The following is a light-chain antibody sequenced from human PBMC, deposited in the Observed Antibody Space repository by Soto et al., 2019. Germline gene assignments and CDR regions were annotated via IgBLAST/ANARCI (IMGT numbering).Light chain of an antibody. Sequence: QSALTQPRSVSGSPGLSVTISCTGASSDVGGYNYVSWYQQHPGKAPKLMIYDVSKRPSGVPDRFSGSKSGNTASLTISGLQAEDEADYYCCSYAGSSKVFGGGTKLTVL. CDR2: DVS. CDR1: SSDVGGYNY. V-gene: IGLV2-11*01. J-gene: IGLJ3*02. CDR3: CSYAGSSKV.